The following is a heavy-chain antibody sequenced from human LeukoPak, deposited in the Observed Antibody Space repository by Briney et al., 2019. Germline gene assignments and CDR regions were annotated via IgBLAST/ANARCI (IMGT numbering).Heavy chain of an antibody. D-gene: IGHD3-16*01. CDR2: IYYTGST. CDR1: GGSISSYY. Sequence: PSETLSLTCTVSGGSISSYYWSWIRQPPGKGLEGIGYIYYTGSTNYNPSLKSRVTISVDTSKNQFSLKLSSVTAADTAVYYCARSGKSAYILDYWGQGTLVTVSS. CDR3: ARSGKSAYILDY. J-gene: IGHJ4*02. V-gene: IGHV4-59*01.